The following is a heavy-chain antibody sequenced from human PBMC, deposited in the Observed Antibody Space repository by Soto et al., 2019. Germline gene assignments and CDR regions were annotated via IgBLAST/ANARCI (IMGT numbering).Heavy chain of an antibody. Sequence: EVQLVESGGGLVQPGGSLRLSCAASGFTVSSNYMSWVRQAPGKGLEWVSVIYSGGTTYYADSVKGRFTISRHNSKNTLYLQMNSLRAEDTAVYYCGRIGDSSDYRGWFDPWGQGTLVSVSS. V-gene: IGHV3-66*01. CDR1: GFTVSSNY. D-gene: IGHD3-22*01. J-gene: IGHJ5*02. CDR3: GRIGDSSDYRGWFDP. CDR2: IYSGGTT.